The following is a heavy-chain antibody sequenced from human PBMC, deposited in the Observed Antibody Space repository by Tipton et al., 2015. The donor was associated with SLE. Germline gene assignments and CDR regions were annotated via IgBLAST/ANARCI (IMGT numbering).Heavy chain of an antibody. V-gene: IGHV3-21*01. CDR3: ARDITYKLDY. D-gene: IGHD3-10*01. J-gene: IGHJ4*02. CDR2: ISSSSTYI. CDR1: GFTFSDYS. Sequence: VQLVQSGGGLVKPGGSLRLSCAASGFTFSDYSMNWVRQAPGKGLEWVSSISSSSTYIYYADSLKGRFTISRDNAKNSLYLQMNNVRAEDTAMYYCARDITYKLDYWGRGMLVTVSS.